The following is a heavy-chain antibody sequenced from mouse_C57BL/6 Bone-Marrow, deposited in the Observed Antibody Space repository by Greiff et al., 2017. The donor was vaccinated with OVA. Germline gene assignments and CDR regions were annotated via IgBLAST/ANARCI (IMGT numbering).Heavy chain of an antibody. Sequence: EVQLQESGGGLVKPGGSLKLSCAASGFTFSDYGMHWVRQAPEKGLEWVAYISSGSSTIYYADSVKGRFTISRDNAKNTLFLQMTSLRSEDTAMYYCARGDGPGYFDYWGQVTTLTVSS. V-gene: IGHV5-17*01. CDR2: ISSGSSTI. J-gene: IGHJ2*01. CDR3: ARGDGPGYFDY. CDR1: GFTFSDYG. D-gene: IGHD2-3*01.